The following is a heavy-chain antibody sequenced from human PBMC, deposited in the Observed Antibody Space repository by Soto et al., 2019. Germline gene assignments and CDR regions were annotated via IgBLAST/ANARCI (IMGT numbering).Heavy chain of an antibody. Sequence: PGGSLRLSCAASGFTFSSYGMHWVRQAPGKGLEWVAVISYDGSNKYYADSVKGRFTISRDNSKNTLYLQMNSLRAEDTAVYYCAKVLTMIPPADDYYGMDVWGQGTTVTVSS. V-gene: IGHV3-30*18. CDR2: ISYDGSNK. CDR3: AKVLTMIPPADDYYGMDV. D-gene: IGHD3-22*01. CDR1: GFTFSSYG. J-gene: IGHJ6*02.